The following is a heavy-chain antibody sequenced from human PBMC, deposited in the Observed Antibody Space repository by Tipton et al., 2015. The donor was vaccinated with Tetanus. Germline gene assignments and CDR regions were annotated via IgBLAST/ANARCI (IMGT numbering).Heavy chain of an antibody. CDR1: GGSVSSYY. CDR2: VSSSGNS. CDR3: ARRGDYVLYYESSGYLWGAAFDI. J-gene: IGHJ3*02. D-gene: IGHD3-22*01. Sequence: TLSLTCTVSGGSVSSYYWTWFRQPPGKRLEWIGFVSSSGNSNYSPSLTGRVSMSLDTSKQQFSLSLTSVTAADTAVYYCARRGDYVLYYESSGYLWGAAFDIWGQGTMVSVSA. V-gene: IGHV4-59*08.